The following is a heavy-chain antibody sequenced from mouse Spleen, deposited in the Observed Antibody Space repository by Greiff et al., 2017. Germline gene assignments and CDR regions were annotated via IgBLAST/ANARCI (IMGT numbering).Heavy chain of an antibody. V-gene: IGHV1-18*01. J-gene: IGHJ4*01. Sequence: VQLQQSGPELVKPGASVKIPCKASGYTFTDYNMDWVKQSHGKSLEWIGDINPNNGGTIYNQKFKGKATLTVDKSSSTAYMELRSLTPEDTAVYYCARGITTVKDYYAMDYWGQGTSVTVSS. D-gene: IGHD1-1*01. CDR2: INPNNGGT. CDR1: GYTFTDYN. CDR3: ARGITTVKDYYAMDY.